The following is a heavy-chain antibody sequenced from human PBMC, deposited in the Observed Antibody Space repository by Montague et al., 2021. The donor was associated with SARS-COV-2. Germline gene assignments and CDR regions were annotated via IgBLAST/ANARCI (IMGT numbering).Heavy chain of an antibody. D-gene: IGHD6-13*01. V-gene: IGHV3-21*01. J-gene: IGHJ4*02. CDR2: INSSRSNI. CDR3: ARGVFRRAAAVFDY. Sequence: SLRLSCAASGFTFSSYCMHWVRQAPGKGLVWVSSINSSRSNIYYADSVKGRFTISRDNAKNSLYLQMNSLRAEDTAVYYCARGVFRRAAAVFDYWGQGTLVTVSS. CDR1: GFTFSSYC.